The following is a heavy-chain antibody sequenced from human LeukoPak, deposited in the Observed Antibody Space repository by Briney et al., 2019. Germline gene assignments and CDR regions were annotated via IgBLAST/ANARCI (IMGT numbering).Heavy chain of an antibody. CDR3: ARSQTAILLFFDY. CDR1: GGTFSSYA. CDR2: IIPIFGTA. Sequence: SVKVSCKASGGTFSSYAISWVRQAPGQELEWMGRIIPIFGTANYAQKFQGRVTITTDESTSTAYMELSSLRSEDTAVYYCARSQTAILLFFDYWGQGTLVTVSS. V-gene: IGHV1-69*05. D-gene: IGHD2-21*02. J-gene: IGHJ4*02.